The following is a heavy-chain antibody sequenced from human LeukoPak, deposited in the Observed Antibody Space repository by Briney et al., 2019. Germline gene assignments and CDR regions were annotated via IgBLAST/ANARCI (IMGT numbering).Heavy chain of an antibody. CDR2: ISSSSSYI. D-gene: IGHD1-14*01. CDR1: GFTFSTCS. J-gene: IGHJ4*02. V-gene: IGHV3-21*01. CDR3: ASEQPIDY. Sequence: GGSLRLSCAVSGFTFSTCSMNWVRQAPGKGLEWVSSISSSSSYIYYADSVKGRFTISRDNAKNSLYLQMNSLRAEDTAVYYCASEQPIDYWGQGTLVTVSS.